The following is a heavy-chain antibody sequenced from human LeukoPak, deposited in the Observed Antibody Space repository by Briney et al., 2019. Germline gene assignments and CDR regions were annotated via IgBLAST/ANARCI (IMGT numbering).Heavy chain of an antibody. Sequence: GESLKISCKGSGYSFAYYWIAWVRQMPGKGLEWMGIIYPGDSDTRYSPSFQGQVTISADKSISTAYLQWSSLKASDTAMYYCARLRRYCSSTSCYGYFDYWGQGTLVTVSS. CDR1: GYSFAYYW. CDR3: ARLRRYCSSTSCYGYFDY. D-gene: IGHD2-2*01. CDR2: IYPGDSDT. V-gene: IGHV5-51*01. J-gene: IGHJ4*02.